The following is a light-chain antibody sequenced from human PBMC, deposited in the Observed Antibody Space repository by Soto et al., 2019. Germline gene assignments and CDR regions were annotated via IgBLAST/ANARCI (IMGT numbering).Light chain of an antibody. J-gene: IGLJ3*02. Sequence: QSVLTQPPSASGTPGQRVTISCSGSTSNIGGNFVFWYQQLPGTAPKLLIYSDSQRPSGVPDRVSGSKSGTSASLAISGRRSEEEADYYCATWDASLSGRVFGGGTKLTV. CDR1: TSNIGGNF. CDR2: SDS. CDR3: ATWDASLSGRV. V-gene: IGLV1-47*02.